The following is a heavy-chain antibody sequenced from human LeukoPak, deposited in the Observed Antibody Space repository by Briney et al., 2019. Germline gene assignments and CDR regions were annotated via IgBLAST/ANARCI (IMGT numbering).Heavy chain of an antibody. CDR1: GFGFSRYW. Sequence: PGGSLRLSCAASGFGFSRYWMHWVRQAPGTGLKWVSRIYRDGSTTDYADSVKGRFSISRDNSKNTLYLDMNRLRAEDTAVYYCAKRYSRSGFDYWGQGTLVTVSS. CDR2: IYRDGSTT. V-gene: IGHV3-74*01. D-gene: IGHD6-13*01. CDR3: AKRYSRSGFDY. J-gene: IGHJ4*02.